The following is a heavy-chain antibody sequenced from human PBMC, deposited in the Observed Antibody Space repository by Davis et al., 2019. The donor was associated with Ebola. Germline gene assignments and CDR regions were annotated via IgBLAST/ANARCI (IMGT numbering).Heavy chain of an antibody. J-gene: IGHJ4*02. CDR1: GYTFTSYY. CDR3: ASFGPAANY. CDR2: INPSGGST. V-gene: IGHV1-46*01. D-gene: IGHD2-2*01. Sequence: AASVQVSCKASGYTFTSYYMHWVRQAPGQGLEWMGIINPSGGSTSYAQKFQGRVTITRDTSASTAYMELSSLRSEDTAVYYCASFGPAANYWGQGTLVTVSS.